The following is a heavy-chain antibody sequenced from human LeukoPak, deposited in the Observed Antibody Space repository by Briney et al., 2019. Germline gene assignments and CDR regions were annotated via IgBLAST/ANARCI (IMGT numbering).Heavy chain of an antibody. CDR2: ISYDGSNK. J-gene: IGHJ4*02. D-gene: IGHD5-12*01. CDR3: AKVSYSGYDFDY. Sequence: GGSLRLSCAASGFTSSNYGIHWVRQAPGKGLEWVAVISYDGSNKYYGDSVKGRFTISRDNSKNTLYLQMNSLRAEDTAVYYCAKVSYSGYDFDYWGQGTLVTVSS. CDR1: GFTSSNYG. V-gene: IGHV3-30*18.